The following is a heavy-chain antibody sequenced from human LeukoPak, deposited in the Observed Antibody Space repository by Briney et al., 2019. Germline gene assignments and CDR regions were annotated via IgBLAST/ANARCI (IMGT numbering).Heavy chain of an antibody. J-gene: IGHJ1*01. V-gene: IGHV5-51*01. D-gene: IGHD6-13*01. CDR2: FNPADSDT. CDR3: ATVPRIPAVGNTEYFQY. CDR1: GYSFTSYW. Sequence: PGESLKISCKGSGYSFTSYWIAWVRQMPGKGLEWMGIFNPADSDTRYSPSFQGQVTISVDKSISTAYLQWSSLQASDTAMYYCATVPRIPAVGNTEYFQYWGQGTLVTVSS.